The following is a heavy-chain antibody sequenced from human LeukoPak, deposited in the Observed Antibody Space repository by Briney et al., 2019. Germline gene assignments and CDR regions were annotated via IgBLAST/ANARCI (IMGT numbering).Heavy chain of an antibody. D-gene: IGHD6-19*01. J-gene: IGHJ4*02. CDR3: ARDESSGWYAIDY. V-gene: IGHV1-2*06. CDR2: INPNSGGT. Sequence: ASVKVSCKASGYTFTGYYVQWVRQAPGQGLEWMGRINPNSGGTNYAQKFQGRVTMTRDTSISTAYMELSRLRSDDTAVYYCARDESSGWYAIDYWGQGTLVTVSS. CDR1: GYTFTGYY.